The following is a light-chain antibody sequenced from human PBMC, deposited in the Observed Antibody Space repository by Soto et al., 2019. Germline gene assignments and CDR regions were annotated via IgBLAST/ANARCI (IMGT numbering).Light chain of an antibody. CDR1: QSVDIN. Sequence: DIMLTQSPATLSVSPRERVTLSCRASQSVDINLAWYQQKPGQAPRLGIYGASTRATDRPGTVSGSGSGTEVTLTSSSLQSEDFGVYYCQQYKNWPRTFGQGTKVDIK. CDR2: GAS. J-gene: IGKJ1*01. V-gene: IGKV3-15*01. CDR3: QQYKNWPRT.